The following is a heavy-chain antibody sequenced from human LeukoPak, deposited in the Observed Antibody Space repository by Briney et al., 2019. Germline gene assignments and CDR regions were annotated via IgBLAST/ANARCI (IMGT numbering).Heavy chain of an antibody. D-gene: IGHD6-19*01. CDR3: AVAAVAGIPEGIDY. V-gene: IGHV4-34*01. CDR1: GGSFSGYY. J-gene: IGHJ4*02. CDR2: IYYSGST. Sequence: SETLSLTCAVYGGSFSGYYWSWIRQPPGKGLEWIGSIYYSGSTYYNPSLKSRVTISVDKSKNHFSLKLSSVTAADTAVYDCAVAAVAGIPEGIDYWGQGTLVTVSS.